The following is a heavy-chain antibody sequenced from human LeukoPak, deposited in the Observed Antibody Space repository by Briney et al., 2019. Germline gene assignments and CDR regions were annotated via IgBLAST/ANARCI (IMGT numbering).Heavy chain of an antibody. J-gene: IGHJ4*02. CDR3: ARDPGYRSSTSCYAFDY. V-gene: IGHV1-69*01. D-gene: IGHD2-2*01. CDR2: IIPIFGTA. CDR1: GGTFSSYA. Sequence: SVKVSCKASGGTFSSYAIGWVRQAPGQGLEWMGGIIPIFGTANYAQKFQGRVTITADESTSTAYMELSSLRSEDTAVYYCARDPGYRSSTSCYAFDYWGQGTLVTVSS.